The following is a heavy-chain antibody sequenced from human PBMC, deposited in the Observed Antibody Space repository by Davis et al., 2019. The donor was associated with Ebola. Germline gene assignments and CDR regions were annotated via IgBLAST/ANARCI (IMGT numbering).Heavy chain of an antibody. CDR3: ARDSSSASGMDV. J-gene: IGHJ6*04. CDR2: IYYSGST. Sequence: LRLSCTVSGGSISSGAYYWSWLRQHPGKGLEWIGYIYYSGSTYYNPSLESRVTISADTSKHQFSLKLTSVTAADTAVYYCARDSSSASGMDVWGKGTTVTVSS. D-gene: IGHD2-2*01. CDR1: GGSISSGAYY. V-gene: IGHV4-31*03.